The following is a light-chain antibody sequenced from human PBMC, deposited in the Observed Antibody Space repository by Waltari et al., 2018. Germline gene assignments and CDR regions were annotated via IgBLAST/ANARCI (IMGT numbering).Light chain of an antibody. J-gene: IGLJ1*01. V-gene: IGLV2-8*01. CDR1: RSDIGGYNY. CDR2: DVS. CDR3: SSYAGSNIYI. Sequence: QAALTQPPSVSGSPGQSVTIPCTGTRSDIGGYNYVSWYQQHPGKAPKLLIYDVSKRPSGVSDRFSGSKSDNTASLTISGLQAEDEADYYCSSYAGSNIYIFGVGTRLTVL.